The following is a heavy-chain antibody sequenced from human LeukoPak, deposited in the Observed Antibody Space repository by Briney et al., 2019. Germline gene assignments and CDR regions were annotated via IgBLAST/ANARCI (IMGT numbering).Heavy chain of an antibody. Sequence: SETPSLTCTVSGGSIRSSHWSWIRQPAGKGLEWIAIIYNSEGTNYNPSLKSRVTISRDTSKNQFSLTLTSVTAADTAVYYCASDLTVPPYNWFDPWGQGTLVTVSS. D-gene: IGHD7-27*01. CDR1: GGSIRSSH. CDR3: ASDLTVPPYNWFDP. J-gene: IGHJ5*02. CDR2: IYNSEGT. V-gene: IGHV4-4*07.